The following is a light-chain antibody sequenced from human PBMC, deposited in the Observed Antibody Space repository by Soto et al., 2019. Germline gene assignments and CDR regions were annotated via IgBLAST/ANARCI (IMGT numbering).Light chain of an antibody. CDR1: SSNIGAGYD. CDR3: QFYDSSLSAWV. J-gene: IGLJ3*02. V-gene: IGLV1-40*01. Sequence: QSVLTQPPSVSGAPGQRVTISCTAGSSNIGAGYDVHWYQQLPGTAPKLLIYGNTNRPSGVPDRFSGSKSGTSASLAITGLQAEDEADYYCQFYDSSLSAWVFGGGTKLTVL. CDR2: GNT.